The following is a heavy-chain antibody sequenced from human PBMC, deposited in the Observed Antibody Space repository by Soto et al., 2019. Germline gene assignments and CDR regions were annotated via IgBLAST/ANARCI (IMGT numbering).Heavy chain of an antibody. Sequence: QVQLVQSGAEVKKSGSPVKVSCTASGGTFSSYSINWVRQAPGQGLEWMGGVIPIFGKPTYAQKFQGRLTITEDKSTSTAYMELTSLRYDDTAVYYCARERSYYYAMDVWGQGTTVTVSS. CDR1: GGTFSSYS. CDR3: ARERSYYYAMDV. CDR2: VIPIFGKP. J-gene: IGHJ6*02. V-gene: IGHV1-69*06.